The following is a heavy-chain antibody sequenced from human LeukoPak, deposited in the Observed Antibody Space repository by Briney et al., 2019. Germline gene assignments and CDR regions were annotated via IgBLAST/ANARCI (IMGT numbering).Heavy chain of an antibody. CDR1: AFPFSSHY. V-gene: IGHV3-23*01. J-gene: IGHJ4*02. CDR2: LSVGGGDI. D-gene: IGHD5-12*01. Sequence: GGSLRISREASAFPFSSHYMDWVRQAPGRGLDWVSALSVGGGDILKIDSVRDRFIISRDNSRNTLYLQMNRLRAEYTAIYYCAKHFDDRGSIFDHWGQGTLVTVSS. CDR3: AKHFDDRGSIFDH.